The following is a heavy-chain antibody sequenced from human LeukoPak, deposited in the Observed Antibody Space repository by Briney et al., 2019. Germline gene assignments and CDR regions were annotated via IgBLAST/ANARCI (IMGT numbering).Heavy chain of an antibody. J-gene: IGHJ4*02. CDR1: GGAFSGYY. V-gene: IGHV4-34*01. CDR2: INHSGST. Sequence: SETLSLTCAVYGGAFSGYYWSWIRQPPGKGLEWIGEINHSGSTNYNPSLKSRVTISVDTSKNQFSLKLSSVTAADTAVYYCARGNCSSTSCYRDFDYWGQGTLVTVSS. CDR3: ARGNCSSTSCYRDFDY. D-gene: IGHD2-2*01.